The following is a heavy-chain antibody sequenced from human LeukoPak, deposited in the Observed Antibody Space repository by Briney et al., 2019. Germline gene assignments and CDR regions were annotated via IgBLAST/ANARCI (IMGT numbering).Heavy chain of an antibody. CDR2: INHSGST. J-gene: IGHJ1*01. CDR1: GFTFSSYA. D-gene: IGHD5-12*01. CDR3: ARGWARNDRYSYFQH. Sequence: GSLRLSCAASGFTFSSYAMTWVRQPPGKGLEWIGEINHSGSTNYNPSLKSRVTISVDTSKNQFSLKLSSVTAADTAVYYCARGWARNDRYSYFQHWGQGTLVTVSS. V-gene: IGHV4-34*01.